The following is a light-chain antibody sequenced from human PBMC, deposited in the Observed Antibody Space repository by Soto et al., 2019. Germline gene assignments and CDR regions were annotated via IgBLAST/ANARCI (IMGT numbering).Light chain of an antibody. CDR2: EVS. Sequence: QSALTQPASVSGSPGQSITISCTGTSSDVGGYNYVSWYQQHPGKGPKLMIYEVSNRPSGVSNRFSGSKSGNTASLTISGLQAEDEAEYYCSSYTPSSTPVVFGGGTKVTVL. V-gene: IGLV2-14*01. CDR1: SSDVGGYNY. J-gene: IGLJ2*01. CDR3: SSYTPSSTPVV.